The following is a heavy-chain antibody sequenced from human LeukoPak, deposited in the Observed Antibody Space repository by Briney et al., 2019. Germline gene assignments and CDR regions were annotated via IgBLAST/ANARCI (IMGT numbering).Heavy chain of an antibody. CDR3: ASHYCSSTSCHYARYYYYMDV. CDR2: IIPIFGTA. J-gene: IGHJ6*03. Sequence: SVRVSCKASGGTFSSYAISWVRQAPGQGLEWMGRIIPIFGTANYAQKFQGRVTITADKSTSTAYMELSSLRSEDTAVYYCASHYCSSTSCHYARYYYYMDVWGKGTTVTVSS. V-gene: IGHV1-69*06. D-gene: IGHD2-2*01. CDR1: GGTFSSYA.